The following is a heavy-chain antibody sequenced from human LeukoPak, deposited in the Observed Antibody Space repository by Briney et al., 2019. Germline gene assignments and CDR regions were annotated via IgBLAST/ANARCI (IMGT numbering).Heavy chain of an antibody. Sequence: QSGGSLRLSCAASGFTFSSYGMHWVRQAPGKGLEWVAVISYDGSNKYYADSVKGRFTISRDNSKNTLYLQMNSLRAEDTAVYYCAKIHKRAVPFDYWGQGTLVTVSS. CDR2: ISYDGSNK. J-gene: IGHJ4*02. D-gene: IGHD6-19*01. V-gene: IGHV3-30*18. CDR3: AKIHKRAVPFDY. CDR1: GFTFSSYG.